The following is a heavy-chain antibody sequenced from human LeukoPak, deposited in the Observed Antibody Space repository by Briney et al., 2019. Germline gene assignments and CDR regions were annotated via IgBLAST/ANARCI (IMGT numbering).Heavy chain of an antibody. CDR3: AKGRETTRLPQDV. Sequence: GGSLRLSCAASGFTFSSYGMHWVRQAPGKGLEWVAVISYDGSNKYYADSVKGRFTISRDNSKNTLYLQMNSLRAEDTAVYYCAKGRETTRLPQDVWGQGTTVTVSS. J-gene: IGHJ6*02. D-gene: IGHD1-7*01. CDR2: ISYDGSNK. V-gene: IGHV3-30*18. CDR1: GFTFSSYG.